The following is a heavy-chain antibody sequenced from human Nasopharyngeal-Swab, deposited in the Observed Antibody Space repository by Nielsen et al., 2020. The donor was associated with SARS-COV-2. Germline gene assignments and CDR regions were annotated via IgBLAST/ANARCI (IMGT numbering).Heavy chain of an antibody. CDR2: IYYSGST. CDR3: ARDRGYDFWSGYFYFYGMDV. D-gene: IGHD3-3*01. Sequence: SETLSLTCTVSGGSISSYYWSWIRKPPGKGLEWIGHIYYSGSTNYNPSLKSRVTISVDTSKNQFSLKLSSVTAADTAVYYCARDRGYDFWSGYFYFYGMDVWGQGTTVTVSS. CDR1: GGSISSYY. V-gene: IGHV4-59*13. J-gene: IGHJ6*02.